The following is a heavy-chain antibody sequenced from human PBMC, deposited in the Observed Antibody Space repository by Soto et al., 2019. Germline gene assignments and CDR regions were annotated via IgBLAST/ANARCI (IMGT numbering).Heavy chain of an antibody. J-gene: IGHJ4*02. CDR1: GGSISSYY. Sequence: QVQLQESGPGLVKPSETLSLTCTVSGGSISSYYWSWIRQPAGKGLEWIGRIYTSGSTNYNPSLKGRVTMSVDTSKNQFSLKLSSVTAADTAVYYCGVGSRPEYYYDSSGYEEWGQGTLVTVSS. CDR3: GVGSRPEYYYDSSGYEE. CDR2: IYTSGST. V-gene: IGHV4-4*07. D-gene: IGHD3-22*01.